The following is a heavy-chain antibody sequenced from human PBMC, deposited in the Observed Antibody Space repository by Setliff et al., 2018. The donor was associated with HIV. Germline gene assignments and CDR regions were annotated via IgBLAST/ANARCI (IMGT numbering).Heavy chain of an antibody. J-gene: IGHJ4*02. D-gene: IGHD4-17*01. CDR1: GYTFTSYA. V-gene: IGHV1-18*03. CDR2: ISAYSGNT. CDR3: ARHPSGWYGDYFFDY. Sequence: GASVKVSCKASGYTFTSYAISWVRQAPGQGLERMGWISAYSGNTHYAQRLQDRVTMTTDTSTSTAYMDLRSLRSDDMAVYYCARHPSGWYGDYFFDYWGQGTLVTVSS.